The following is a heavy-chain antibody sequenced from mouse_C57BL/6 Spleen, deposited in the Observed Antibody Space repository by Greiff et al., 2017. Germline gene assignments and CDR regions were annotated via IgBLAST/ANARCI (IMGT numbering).Heavy chain of an antibody. D-gene: IGHD1-1*01. J-gene: IGHJ3*01. CDR2: IDPSDSYT. V-gene: IGHV1-50*01. CDR1: GYTFTSYW. Sequence: VQLQQSGAELVKPGASVKLSCKASGYTFTSYWMQWVKQRPGQGLEWIGEIDPSDSYTNYNQKFKGKATLTVDTSSSTAYMQLSSLTSEDSAVYYCARNYYGSSWFAYWGQGTLVTVSA. CDR3: ARNYYGSSWFAY.